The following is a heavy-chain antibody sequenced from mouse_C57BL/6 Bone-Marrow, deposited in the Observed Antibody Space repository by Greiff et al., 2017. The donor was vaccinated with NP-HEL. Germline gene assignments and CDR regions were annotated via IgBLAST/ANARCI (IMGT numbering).Heavy chain of an antibody. J-gene: IGHJ4*01. D-gene: IGHD1-1*01. CDR1: GYTFTDYE. V-gene: IGHV1-15*01. Sequence: VKLMESGAELVRPGASVTLSCKASGYTFTDYEMHWVKQTPVHGLEWIGAIDPETGGTAYNQKFKGKAILTADKSSSTAYMELRSLTSEDSAVYYCTKEDYYGSSRMDYWGQGTSVTVSS. CDR3: TKEDYYGSSRMDY. CDR2: IDPETGGT.